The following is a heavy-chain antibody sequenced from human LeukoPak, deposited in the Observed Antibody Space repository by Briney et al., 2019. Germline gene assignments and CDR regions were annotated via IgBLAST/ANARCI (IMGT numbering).Heavy chain of an antibody. Sequence: PGGSLRLSCAASGFTVSSNYISWVRQAPGKGLEWVSVIYSGGSTYYADSVKGRFTISRDNSKNTLYLQMNSLRAEDTAVYYCARDGYSSSWHGYYYYGMDVWGQGTTVTVSS. CDR3: ARDGYSSSWHGYYYYGMDV. V-gene: IGHV3-53*01. CDR1: GFTVSSNY. CDR2: IYSGGST. D-gene: IGHD6-13*01. J-gene: IGHJ6*02.